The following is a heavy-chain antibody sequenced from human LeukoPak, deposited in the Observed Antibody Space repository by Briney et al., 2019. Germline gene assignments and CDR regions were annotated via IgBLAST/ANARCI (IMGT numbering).Heavy chain of an antibody. CDR2: ISGSGGST. V-gene: IGHV3-23*01. CDR3: AKGDTSTMVRGVRYND. D-gene: IGHD3-10*01. J-gene: IGHJ4*02. CDR1: GFTVSSNY. Sequence: PGGSLRLSCAASGFTVSSNYMSWVRQAPGKGLEWVSVISGSGGSTYYADSVKGRFTISRDNSKNTLYLQMNSLRAEDTAVYYCAKGDTSTMVRGVRYNDWGQGTLVTVSS.